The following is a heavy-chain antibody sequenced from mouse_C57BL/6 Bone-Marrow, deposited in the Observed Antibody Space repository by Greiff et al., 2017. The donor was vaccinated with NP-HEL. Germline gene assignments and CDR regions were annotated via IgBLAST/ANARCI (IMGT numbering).Heavy chain of an antibody. Sequence: EVKVVESGEGLVKPGGSLKLSCAASGFTFSSYAMSWVRQTPEKRLELVAYISSGGDYIYYADTVKGRFTISRDNARNTLYLQMSSLKSEDTAMYYGTRDAYYCGSSYGGFAYWGQGTLVTVSA. V-gene: IGHV5-9-1*02. CDR3: TRDAYYCGSSYGGFAY. J-gene: IGHJ3*01. D-gene: IGHD1-1*01. CDR1: GFTFSSYA. CDR2: ISSGGDYI.